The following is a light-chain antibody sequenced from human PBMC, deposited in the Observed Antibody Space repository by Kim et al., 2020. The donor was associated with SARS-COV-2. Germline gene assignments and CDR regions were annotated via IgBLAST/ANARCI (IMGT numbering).Light chain of an antibody. CDR3: QAWDSSTVV. Sequence: PLQSRRIPCSGDKLGDKFPCWYRQKPCQSPVLVIYHDSKRPSGIPERFSGSNSGNTATLTISGTQAMDEADYYCQAWDSSTVVFGGGTQLTVL. V-gene: IGLV3-1*01. CDR2: HDS. J-gene: IGLJ2*01. CDR1: KLGDKF.